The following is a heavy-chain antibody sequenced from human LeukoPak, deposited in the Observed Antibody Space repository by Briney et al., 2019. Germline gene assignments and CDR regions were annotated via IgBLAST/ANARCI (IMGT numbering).Heavy chain of an antibody. Sequence: QAGGSLRLSCAAAGFTFSSYWMSWVRQAPGKGLEWVANIKQDGSEKYYVDSVKGRFTISRDNATNSLYLQMNSLRAEDTAVYYCARVVWFGELLHFDYWGQGTLVTVSS. CDR2: IKQDGSEK. J-gene: IGHJ4*02. V-gene: IGHV3-7*03. D-gene: IGHD3-10*01. CDR1: GFTFSSYW. CDR3: ARVVWFGELLHFDY.